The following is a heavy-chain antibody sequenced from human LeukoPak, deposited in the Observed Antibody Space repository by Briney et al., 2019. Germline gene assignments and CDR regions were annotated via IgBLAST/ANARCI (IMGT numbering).Heavy chain of an antibody. CDR1: GYTFNSYG. CDR3: ATDGSTRRATIPDYYYYYMDV. D-gene: IGHD5-12*01. Sequence: ASVKVSCKASGYTFNSYGISWVRQAPGQGLEWMGWISAYNGHTNYAQKFQGRVTMTTDTSTSTAYMDLRSLRSEDTAVYYCATDGSTRRATIPDYYYYYMDVWGKGTTVTVSS. V-gene: IGHV1-18*01. CDR2: ISAYNGHT. J-gene: IGHJ6*03.